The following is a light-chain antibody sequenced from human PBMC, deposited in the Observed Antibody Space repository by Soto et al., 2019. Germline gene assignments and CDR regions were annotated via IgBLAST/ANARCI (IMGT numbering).Light chain of an antibody. CDR2: WAS. Sequence: DIAMTQSPDSLAVSLGERATLNCKSSQSVLYSSNNKNYLAWYQQKPGQPPKLLIYWASTRESGVPDRFSGSGSGTDVTLTISSLQAEDVAVYYCQQYYSTPGTFGGGTKVEIK. J-gene: IGKJ4*01. V-gene: IGKV4-1*01. CDR3: QQYYSTPGT. CDR1: QSVLYSSNNKNY.